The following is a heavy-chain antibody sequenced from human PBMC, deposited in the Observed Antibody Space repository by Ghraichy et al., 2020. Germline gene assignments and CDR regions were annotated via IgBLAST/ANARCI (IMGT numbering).Heavy chain of an antibody. J-gene: IGHJ4*02. D-gene: IGHD4-17*01. CDR1: GFTFSSYW. CDR3: ARVRDGDHNDY. V-gene: IGHV3-74*01. CDR2: INSDGSST. Sequence: GGSLRLSCAASGFTFSSYWMHWVRQAPGKGLVWVSRINSDGSSTSYADSVKGRFTISRDNAKNTLYLQMNSLRAEDTAVYYCARVRDGDHNDYWGQGTLVTVSS.